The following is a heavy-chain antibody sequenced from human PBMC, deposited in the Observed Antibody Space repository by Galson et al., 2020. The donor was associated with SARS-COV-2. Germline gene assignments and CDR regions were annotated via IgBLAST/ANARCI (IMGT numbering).Heavy chain of an antibody. Sequence: GESLKISCAASGFTFSSYRMNWVRQAPGKGLEWISYISPSGYSIYYADSVKGRFTISRDNAENSLYLQMNSLRDEDTAVYYCARDPTGGYFTGGWQVGTVGYFDYWGQGTLVTVSS. D-gene: IGHD2-8*02. CDR2: ISPSGYSI. V-gene: IGHV3-48*02. J-gene: IGHJ4*02. CDR1: GFTFSSYR. CDR3: ARDPTGGYFTGGWQVGTVGYFDY.